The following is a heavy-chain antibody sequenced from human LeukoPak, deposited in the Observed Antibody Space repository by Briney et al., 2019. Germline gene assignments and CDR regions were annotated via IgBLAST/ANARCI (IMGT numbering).Heavy chain of an antibody. CDR2: ISYDGGKK. V-gene: IGHV3-33*05. Sequence: GGSLRLSCVASGFTFSSHDMHWVRQAPGKGLEWVAIISYDGGKKDYAESVKGRFTISRDNSKNTLYLQMNSLRADDTAVYYCAKSHHVTAIDYWGQGTLVTVSS. D-gene: IGHD2-21*02. CDR1: GFTFSSHD. CDR3: AKSHHVTAIDY. J-gene: IGHJ4*02.